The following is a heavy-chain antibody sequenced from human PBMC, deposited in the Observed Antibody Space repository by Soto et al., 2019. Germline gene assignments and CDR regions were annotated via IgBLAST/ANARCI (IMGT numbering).Heavy chain of an antibody. CDR3: ARDPTTIFGGGFDY. J-gene: IGHJ4*02. Sequence: QVQRFRPGVKGKNPGSWVKVSCKPSGGTFSSYAISWGRQAPGQGLEWMGGIIPIFGTANYAQKFQGRVTITADESTSTAYMELSSLRSEDTAVYYCARDPTTIFGGGFDYWGQGTLVTVSS. CDR2: IIPIFGTA. D-gene: IGHD3-3*01. V-gene: IGHV1-69*01. CDR1: GGTFSSYA.